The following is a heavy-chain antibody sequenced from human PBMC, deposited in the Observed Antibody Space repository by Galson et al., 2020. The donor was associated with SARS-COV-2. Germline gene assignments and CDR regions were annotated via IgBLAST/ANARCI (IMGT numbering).Heavy chain of an antibody. CDR1: GVAFSTKA. V-gene: IGHV3-23*01. J-gene: IGHJ4*02. Sequence: GESLKISCAASGVAFSTKAMSWVRQAPGKGLEWVSTIIGSGSSTYSADSVKGRFTISRDNSKSTLSLQMNSLRAEVTTVYYCARDGSDVWGSFRYGFDYWGQGTLVTVAS. D-gene: IGHD3-16*02. CDR3: ARDGSDVWGSFRYGFDY. CDR2: IIGSGSST.